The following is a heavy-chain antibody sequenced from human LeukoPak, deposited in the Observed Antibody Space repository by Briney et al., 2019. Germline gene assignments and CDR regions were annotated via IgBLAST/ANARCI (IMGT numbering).Heavy chain of an antibody. J-gene: IGHJ4*02. CDR3: ARDSGYDGDYFDY. D-gene: IGHD5-12*01. CDR2: IKQDGSEK. Sequence: AGSLTLSCAASGFTFSSYCMSWVRQAPGKGLEWVANIKQDGSEKYYVDSVKGRFTISRDNAKNSLYLQMNSLRAEDTAVYYCARDSGYDGDYFDYWGQGTLVTVSS. CDR1: GFTFSSYC. V-gene: IGHV3-7*01.